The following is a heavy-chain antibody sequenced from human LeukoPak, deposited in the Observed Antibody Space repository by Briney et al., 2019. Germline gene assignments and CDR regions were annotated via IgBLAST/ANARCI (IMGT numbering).Heavy chain of an antibody. CDR3: ARGTRGGHFDY. CDR1: GGSISSGSYY. CDR2: IYTSGST. V-gene: IGHV4-61*02. D-gene: IGHD1-14*01. Sequence: SETLSLTCTVSGGSISSGSYYWSWIRQPAGKGLEWIGRIYTSGSTNYNPSLKSRVTISVDTSKNQFSLKLSSVTAADTAVYYCARGTRGGHFDYWGQGTLVPVSS. J-gene: IGHJ4*02.